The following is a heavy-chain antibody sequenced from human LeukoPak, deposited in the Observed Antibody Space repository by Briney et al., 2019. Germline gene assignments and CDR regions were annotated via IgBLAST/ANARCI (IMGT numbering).Heavy chain of an antibody. J-gene: IGHJ4*02. CDR3: ARDASEHVDY. CDR1: GFTFSSYE. D-gene: IGHD1-14*01. V-gene: IGHV3-48*03. Sequence: GGSLRLSCAASGFTFSSYEMNWVRQAPGKGLEWVSYISSRGSTIYYADSVKGRFTISRDNAKNSLYLQMNSLRAEDTAVYYCARDASEHVDYWGQGTLVTVSS. CDR2: ISSRGSTI.